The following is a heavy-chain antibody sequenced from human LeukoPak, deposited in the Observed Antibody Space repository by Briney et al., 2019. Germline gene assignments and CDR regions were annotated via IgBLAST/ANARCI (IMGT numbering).Heavy chain of an antibody. CDR3: AKVEWESLDAFDI. J-gene: IGHJ3*02. CDR2: ISSSSSTI. Sequence: GGSLRLSCAASGFTFSSYSMNWVRQAPGKGLEWVSYISSSSSTIYYADSVKGRFTTSRDNAKNSLYLQMNSLRAEDTALYYCAKVEWESLDAFDIWGQGTMVTVSS. D-gene: IGHD1-26*01. V-gene: IGHV3-48*04. CDR1: GFTFSSYS.